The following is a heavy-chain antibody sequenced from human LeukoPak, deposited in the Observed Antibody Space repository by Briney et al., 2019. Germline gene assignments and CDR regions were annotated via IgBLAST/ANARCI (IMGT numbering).Heavy chain of an antibody. CDR1: GGSISSSNW. J-gene: IGHJ4*02. CDR2: IYYSGST. CDR3: ARSTGYSSGWHRADY. D-gene: IGHD6-19*01. V-gene: IGHV4-4*02. Sequence: SGTLSLTCAVSGGSISSSNWWSWVRQHPGKGLEWIGYIYYSGSTYYNPSLKSRVTISVDTSKNQFSLKLSSVTAADTAVYYCARSTGYSSGWHRADYWGQGTLVTVSS.